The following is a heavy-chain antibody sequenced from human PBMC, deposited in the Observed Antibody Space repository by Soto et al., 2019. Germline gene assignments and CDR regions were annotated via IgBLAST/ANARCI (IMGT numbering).Heavy chain of an antibody. V-gene: IGHV3-23*01. CDR2: ISPSGGDT. CDR3: VKSDRKDF. CDR1: GFTFSIYA. Sequence: VQLLESGGGLVQPGGSLRLSCAASGFTFSIYAMSWVRQAPGKGLEWVSAISPSGGDTYYVDSVTGRFTISRDNSRDTLYLQMNSLRADDTAVYYCVKSDRKDFWGQGTLVTVSS. J-gene: IGHJ4*02. D-gene: IGHD2-15*01.